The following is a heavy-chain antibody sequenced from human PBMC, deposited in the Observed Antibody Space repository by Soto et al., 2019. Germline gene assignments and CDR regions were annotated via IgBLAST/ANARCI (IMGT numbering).Heavy chain of an antibody. V-gene: IGHV3-53*01. CDR2: IYSGGST. Sequence: PGGSLRLSCAASGFTVSSNYMSWVRQAPGKGLEWVSVIYSGGSTYYADSVKGRFTISRDNSKNTLYLQMDSLRAEDTAVYYCARSEAYCGGDCYPRDYYGMDAWGQGTTVTVSS. D-gene: IGHD2-21*02. CDR1: GFTVSSNY. J-gene: IGHJ6*02. CDR3: ARSEAYCGGDCYPRDYYGMDA.